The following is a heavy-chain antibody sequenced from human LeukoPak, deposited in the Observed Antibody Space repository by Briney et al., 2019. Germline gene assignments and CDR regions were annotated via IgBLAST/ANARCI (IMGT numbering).Heavy chain of an antibody. CDR2: IYSGGNT. D-gene: IGHD5-24*01. Sequence: GGSLRLSCAASGLTVSSAYMSWVRQAPGTGLECVSVIYSGGNTYYADSVKGRFTISRDNSKNTLYLQMNSLRVEDTAVYYCARVTQMAGLDYWGQGTLVTVSS. J-gene: IGHJ4*02. V-gene: IGHV3-66*01. CDR1: GLTVSSAY. CDR3: ARVTQMAGLDY.